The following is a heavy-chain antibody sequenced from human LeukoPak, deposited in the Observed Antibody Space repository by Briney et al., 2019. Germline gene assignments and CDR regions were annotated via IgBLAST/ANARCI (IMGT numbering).Heavy chain of an antibody. CDR2: INHSGST. Sequence: SETLSLTCTVSGGSFSGYYWSWIRQPPGKGLEWIGEINHSGSTNYNPSLKSRVTISVDTSKNQFSLKLSSVTAADTAVYYCARRLGSRALGELSFVFSWFAFDIWGQGTMVTVSS. CDR3: ARRLGSRALGELSFVFSWFAFDI. CDR1: GGSFSGYY. D-gene: IGHD3-16*02. V-gene: IGHV4-34*01. J-gene: IGHJ3*02.